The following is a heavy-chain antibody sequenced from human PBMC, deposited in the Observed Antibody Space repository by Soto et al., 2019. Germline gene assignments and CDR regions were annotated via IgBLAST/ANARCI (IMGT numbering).Heavy chain of an antibody. V-gene: IGHV4-34*01. Sequence: PSETLSLTCAVYGGSFSGYYWSWIRQPPGKGLEWIGEINNGGSSNYNPSLKTRASMSVGTSNNQFSLKLTSVTAADTAMYYCARGRGDGYNQDWYFDLWGRGTLVTVSS. CDR1: GGSFSGYY. D-gene: IGHD3-10*01. J-gene: IGHJ2*01. CDR2: INNGGSS. CDR3: ARGRGDGYNQDWYFDL.